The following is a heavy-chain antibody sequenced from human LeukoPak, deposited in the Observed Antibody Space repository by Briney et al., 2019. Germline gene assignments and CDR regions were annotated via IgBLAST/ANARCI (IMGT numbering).Heavy chain of an antibody. Sequence: TGGSLRLSCAASGFTFSSYAMIWVRQAPGKGREWVSCISGSGGTTYYADSVKGRFTISRDNSKNTLYLQMNMRAEDTAVYYCAKTLTPWYYGSGSQSDYWGQGTLVTVSS. J-gene: IGHJ4*02. D-gene: IGHD3-10*01. CDR2: ISGSGGTT. V-gene: IGHV3-23*01. CDR1: GFTFSSYA. CDR3: AKTLTPWYYGSGSQSDY.